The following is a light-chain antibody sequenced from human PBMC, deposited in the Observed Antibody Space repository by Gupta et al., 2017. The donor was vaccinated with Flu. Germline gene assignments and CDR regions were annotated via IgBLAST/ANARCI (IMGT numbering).Light chain of an antibody. J-gene: IGLJ3*02. Sequence: QSVLTQPPSASGTPGQRVTISCSGSTSNIGTNDVFWYQHLPGAAPTLLISKKNQRPSGVPERFSGSKSDASASLAVSGLRAEDEGDYYCVAWDDRGNGRVFGGGTKLTVL. CDR3: VAWDDRGNGRV. CDR2: KKN. CDR1: TSNIGTND. V-gene: IGLV1-47*01.